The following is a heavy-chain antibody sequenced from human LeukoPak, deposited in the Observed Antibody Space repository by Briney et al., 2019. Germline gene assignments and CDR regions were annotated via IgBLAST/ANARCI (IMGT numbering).Heavy chain of an antibody. Sequence: ASVTVSCKASGYTFTIYYMHWVRQAPGQGLEWMGIINPSGGSTSYAQKFQGRVTMTRDTSTSTVYMELSSLRSEDTAVYYCARVDTIYSSSSEWDFDYWGQGTLVTVSS. CDR2: INPSGGST. CDR3: ARVDTIYSSSSEWDFDY. D-gene: IGHD6-6*01. CDR1: GYTFTIYY. J-gene: IGHJ4*02. V-gene: IGHV1-46*01.